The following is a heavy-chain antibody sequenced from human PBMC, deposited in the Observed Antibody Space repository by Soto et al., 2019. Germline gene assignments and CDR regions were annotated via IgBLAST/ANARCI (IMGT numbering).Heavy chain of an antibody. CDR3: ARQWLETFDY. CDR1: GFTFSSYA. D-gene: IGHD6-19*01. Sequence: GGSLRLSCAASGFTFSSYAMHWVRQAPGKGLEWVAVISYDGSSKYYADSVKGRFTISRDNSKNTLYLQMSSLRAEDTAVYYCARQWLETFDYWGQGTLVTVSS. CDR2: ISYDGSSK. J-gene: IGHJ4*02. V-gene: IGHV3-30-3*01.